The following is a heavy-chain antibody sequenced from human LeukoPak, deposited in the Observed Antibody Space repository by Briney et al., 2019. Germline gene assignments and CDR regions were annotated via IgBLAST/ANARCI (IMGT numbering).Heavy chain of an antibody. D-gene: IGHD3-3*01. CDR2: ISSTSSYI. Sequence: GRSLRLSCVASGFTFTTYSLNWVRQAPGKGLEWVSAISSTSSYIYYADSVKGRFTLSRDNAKNSIYLQMDSLRAEDTAVYYCTSRGDFWSGYWAMNVWGQGTTVIVSS. J-gene: IGHJ6*02. CDR3: TSRGDFWSGYWAMNV. CDR1: GFTFTTYS. V-gene: IGHV3-21*01.